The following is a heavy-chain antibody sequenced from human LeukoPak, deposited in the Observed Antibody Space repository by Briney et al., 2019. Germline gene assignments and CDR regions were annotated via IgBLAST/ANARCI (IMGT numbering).Heavy chain of an antibody. D-gene: IGHD3-22*01. Sequence: SETLSLTCAVYGGSFSGYYWSWIRQPPGKGLEWIGEINHSGSTNYNPSLKSRVTISVDTPKNQFSLKLSSVTAADTAVYYCARGDYYDSSGYYPGDYWGQGTLVTVSS. CDR3: ARGDYYDSSGYYPGDY. J-gene: IGHJ4*02. V-gene: IGHV4-34*01. CDR1: GGSFSGYY. CDR2: INHSGST.